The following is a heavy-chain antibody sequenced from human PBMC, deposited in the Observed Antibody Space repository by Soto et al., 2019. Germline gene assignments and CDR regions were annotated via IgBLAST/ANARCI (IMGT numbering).Heavy chain of an antibody. Sequence: EVQLLESGGGLVQRGGSLRLSCAASTFTFSDYAMNWVRQAPGKGLEWVSAISGSGGSTYYADSVKGRFTISRDNSKNTLYLQMSSLRAEDTAVYYCAKDRGWVHGFSGMDVWGQGTTVTVSS. CDR2: ISGSGGST. CDR1: TFTFSDYA. V-gene: IGHV3-23*01. D-gene: IGHD1-1*01. J-gene: IGHJ6*02. CDR3: AKDRGWVHGFSGMDV.